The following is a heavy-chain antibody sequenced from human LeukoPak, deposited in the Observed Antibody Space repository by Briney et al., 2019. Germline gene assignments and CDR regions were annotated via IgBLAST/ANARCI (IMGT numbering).Heavy chain of an antibody. CDR1: GGSISSVGYY. V-gene: IGHV4-30-2*01. CDR2: IYHSGST. J-gene: IGHJ3*02. Sequence: SQTRSPTCPVSGGSISSVGYYWSWIRQPPGWGLEGIGYIYHSGSTYYNPSLKSRVTISVDRSKNQFSPKLSSVTAADTAVYYCARSGSSTSWSGAFDIWGQGTMVTVSS. CDR3: ARSGSSTSWSGAFDI. D-gene: IGHD2-2*01.